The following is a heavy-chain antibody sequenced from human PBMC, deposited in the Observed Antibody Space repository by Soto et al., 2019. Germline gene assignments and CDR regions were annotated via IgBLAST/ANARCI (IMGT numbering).Heavy chain of an antibody. J-gene: IGHJ5*02. CDR1: GGSISSGGYY. CDR3: ARGVRNWFDP. Sequence: SETLSLTCAVSGGSISSGGYYWSWIRQPPGKGLEWIRYIYYSGSTYYNPSLKSRVTIPVDTSKNQFSLKLSSVTATDTAVYYCARGVRNWFDPWGQGTLVTVAS. CDR2: IYYSGST. V-gene: IGHV4-30-4*01.